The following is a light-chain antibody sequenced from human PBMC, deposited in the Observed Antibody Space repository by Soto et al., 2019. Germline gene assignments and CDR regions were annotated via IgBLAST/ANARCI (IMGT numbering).Light chain of an antibody. CDR1: QSISTY. V-gene: IGKV1-39*01. J-gene: IGKJ2*01. Sequence: DIQMTQSPSSLSASVGDRVNITCRTSQSISTYLNWYQQKPGKAPKLLIYGASNLQSGIPSRFSGSGSGTDFTLTISTLQRDDFATYYCQQSYITLPDTFGQGTRVE. CDR2: GAS. CDR3: QQSYITLPDT.